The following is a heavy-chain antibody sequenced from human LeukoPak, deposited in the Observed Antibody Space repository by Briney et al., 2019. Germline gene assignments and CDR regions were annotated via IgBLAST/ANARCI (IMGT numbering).Heavy chain of an antibody. CDR1: GGSISSYY. CDR3: ARRVVVVVAAMRSDTFDP. Sequence: SETLTLTCTVSGGSISSYYWSWIRQPPGKGLEWIGYIYYSGSTNYNPSLKSRVTISVDTSKNQFSLKLSSVTAADTAVYYCARRVVVVVAAMRSDTFDPWGQGTLVTVSS. J-gene: IGHJ5*02. D-gene: IGHD2-15*01. CDR2: IYYSGST. V-gene: IGHV4-59*08.